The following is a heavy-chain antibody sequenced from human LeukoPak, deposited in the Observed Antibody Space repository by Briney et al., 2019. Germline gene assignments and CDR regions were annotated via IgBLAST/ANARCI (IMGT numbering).Heavy chain of an antibody. D-gene: IGHD2-15*01. CDR1: GFTVSSNY. CDR2: ISGSGGST. CDR3: ARWVVAANFDY. J-gene: IGHJ4*02. V-gene: IGHV3-23*01. Sequence: GGSLRLSCAASGFTVSSNYMSWVRQAPGKGLEWVSAISGSGGSTYYADSVKGRFTISRDNSKNTLYLQMNSLRAEDTAVYYCARWVVAANFDYWGQGTLVTVSS.